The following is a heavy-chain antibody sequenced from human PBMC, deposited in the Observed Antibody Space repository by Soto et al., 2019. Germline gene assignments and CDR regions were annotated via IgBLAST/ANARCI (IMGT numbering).Heavy chain of an antibody. Sequence: QLQLQESGSGLVKPSQTLSLTCAVSGGSISSGGYSWSWIRQPPGKGLEWIGYIYHSGSTYYNPSLTRRVTISVDRSKNQFSLKLSSVTAADTAVYYCARTNYYDSSGYSNDAFDIWGQGTMVTVSS. CDR3: ARTNYYDSSGYSNDAFDI. D-gene: IGHD3-22*01. V-gene: IGHV4-30-2*01. J-gene: IGHJ3*02. CDR2: IYHSGST. CDR1: GGSISSGGYS.